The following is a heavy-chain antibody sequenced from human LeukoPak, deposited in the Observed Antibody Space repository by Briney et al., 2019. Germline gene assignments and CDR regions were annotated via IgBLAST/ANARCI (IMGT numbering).Heavy chain of an antibody. J-gene: IGHJ4*02. CDR1: GFTFSSYA. Sequence: GGSLRLSCAASGFTFSSYAMSWVRQAPGKGLEWVSAISGSGGSTYYADSMKGRFTISRDNSKNTLYLQMNSLRAEDTAVYYCAHSRSRLTGWADYWGQGTLVTVSS. V-gene: IGHV3-23*01. CDR3: AHSRSRLTGWADY. D-gene: IGHD3-9*01. CDR2: ISGSGGST.